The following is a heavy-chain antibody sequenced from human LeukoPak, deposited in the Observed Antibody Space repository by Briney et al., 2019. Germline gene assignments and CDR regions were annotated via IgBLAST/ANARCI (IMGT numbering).Heavy chain of an antibody. J-gene: IGHJ6*02. CDR1: GFTFSSYA. CDR3: AKTVTFTYYYYYGMDV. V-gene: IGHV3-23*01. D-gene: IGHD2-21*02. CDR2: ISGSGGST. Sequence: PGGSLRLSCAASGFTFSSYAMHWVRQAPGKGLEWVSAISGSGGSTYYADSVKGRFTISRDNSKNTLYLQMNSLRAEDTAVYYCAKTVTFTYYYYYGMDVWGQGTTVTVSS.